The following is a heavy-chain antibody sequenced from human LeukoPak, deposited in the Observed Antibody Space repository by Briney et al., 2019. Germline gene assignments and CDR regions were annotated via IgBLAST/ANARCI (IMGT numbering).Heavy chain of an antibody. CDR3: ARDATFPGYYYDSSGFPVDY. Sequence: GASVKVSCKASGYTFTSYDISWVRQAPGQGLEWMGWISAYNGNTNYAQKLQGRVTMTTDTSTSTAYMELRSLRSDDTAVYYCARDATFPGYYYDSSGFPVDYWGQGTLVTVSS. J-gene: IGHJ4*02. D-gene: IGHD3-22*01. V-gene: IGHV1-18*01. CDR2: ISAYNGNT. CDR1: GYTFTSYD.